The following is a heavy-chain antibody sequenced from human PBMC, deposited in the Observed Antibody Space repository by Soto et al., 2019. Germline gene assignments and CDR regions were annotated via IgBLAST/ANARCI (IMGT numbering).Heavy chain of an antibody. J-gene: IGHJ6*02. V-gene: IGHV3-23*01. CDR3: AKLLPNSYYNVMDV. Sequence: EVQLLESGGDLVQPGGSLRLVCAASGFTFSNSGMRWVRQAPGQGLEWVSSIGPSGNTYYSDAVKGRFTISRDISKNTLFLQMDSLRAEDTATYSCAKLLPNSYYNVMDVWGQGTTVTVSS. CDR1: GFTFSNSG. CDR2: IGPSGNT.